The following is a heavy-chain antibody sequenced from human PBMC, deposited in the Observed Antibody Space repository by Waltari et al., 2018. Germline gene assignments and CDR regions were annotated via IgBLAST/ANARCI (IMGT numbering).Heavy chain of an antibody. CDR2: FVPDDGQT. J-gene: IGHJ4*02. CDR1: GYTLTELS. V-gene: IGHV1-24*01. CDR3: ATDSQQLVPLDY. Sequence: QVQLVQSGAEVKKPGASVKVSCKVSGYTLTELSMHWVRQAPGKGLEWMGGFVPDDGQTIYPQTCQGSATCTEDTSTDTAYMELSSLRSEDTAVYYCATDSQQLVPLDYWGQGTLVTVSS. D-gene: IGHD6-13*01.